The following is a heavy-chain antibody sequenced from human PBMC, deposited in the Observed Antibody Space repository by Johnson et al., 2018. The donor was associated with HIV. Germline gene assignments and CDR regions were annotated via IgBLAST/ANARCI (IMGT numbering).Heavy chain of an antibody. J-gene: IGHJ3*01. Sequence: VQLVESGGGLAQPGGSLRLSCVGSGLTFSSYAMSWVRQALGKGLEWVSAISASGGSTYYADSVKGRFTISRDNTNNTLLLQMNSLRADDTAVYYCAKDSTITIFGVVTSPYGFDGWGQGTMVTVSS. CDR1: GLTFSSYA. V-gene: IGHV3-23*04. CDR2: ISASGGST. D-gene: IGHD3-3*01. CDR3: AKDSTITIFGVVTSPYGFDG.